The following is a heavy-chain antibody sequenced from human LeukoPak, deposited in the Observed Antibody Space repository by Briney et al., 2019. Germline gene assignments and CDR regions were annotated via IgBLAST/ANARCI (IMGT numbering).Heavy chain of an antibody. CDR3: ARNPYGSGSYNFDY. CDR2: ITSSSSTI. V-gene: IGHV3-48*01. Sequence: GGSLRLSCAASGFTFSSYSMNWVRQAPGKGLEWVSYITSSSSTIYYADSVKGRFTISRDNAKNSLYLQMNSLRAEETAAYYCARNPYGSGSYNFDYWGQGTLVTVSS. J-gene: IGHJ4*02. D-gene: IGHD3-10*01. CDR1: GFTFSSYS.